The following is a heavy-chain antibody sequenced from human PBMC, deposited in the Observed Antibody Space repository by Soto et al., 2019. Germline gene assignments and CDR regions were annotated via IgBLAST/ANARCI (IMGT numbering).Heavy chain of an antibody. J-gene: IGHJ4*02. Sequence: GGSLRLSCAASGFTFSTYGMHWVRQAPGKGLEWVAVISYDGYDKKYADSVQGRFTISRDNSKNTLYLQMNSLGAEDSAVYYCAKDSGRGSADYYFDFWGQGTLVTVSS. CDR2: ISYDGYDK. V-gene: IGHV3-30*18. CDR1: GFTFSTYG. CDR3: AKDSGRGSADYYFDF. D-gene: IGHD3-10*01.